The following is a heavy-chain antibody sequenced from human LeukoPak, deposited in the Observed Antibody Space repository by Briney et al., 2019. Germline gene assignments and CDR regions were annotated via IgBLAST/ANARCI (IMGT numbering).Heavy chain of an antibody. J-gene: IGHJ4*02. CDR1: GGSISSGDYY. V-gene: IGHV4-31*03. Sequence: PSETLSLTCTVSGGSISSGDYYWSWIRQHPGKGLEWIGYIYYSGSTYYNPSLKSRVTISVDTSKNQFSLKLSSVTAADTAVYYCARAYDSTSPVDYWGQGTLVTVSS. CDR3: ARAYDSTSPVDY. D-gene: IGHD3-3*01. CDR2: IYYSGST.